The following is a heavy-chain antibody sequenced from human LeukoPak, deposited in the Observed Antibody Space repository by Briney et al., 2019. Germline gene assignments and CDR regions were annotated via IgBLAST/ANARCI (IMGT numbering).Heavy chain of an antibody. CDR2: INHNGNVN. J-gene: IGHJ6*02. CDR1: GFTFSSYW. Sequence: GGSLRLSCAASGFTFSSYWMNWARQAPGQGLEWVASINHNGNVNYYVDSVKGRFTISRANAKNSLYLQMSNLRAEDTAVYFCARGGGLAVWGQGATVTVSS. V-gene: IGHV3-7*03. CDR3: ARGGGLAV. D-gene: IGHD3-16*01.